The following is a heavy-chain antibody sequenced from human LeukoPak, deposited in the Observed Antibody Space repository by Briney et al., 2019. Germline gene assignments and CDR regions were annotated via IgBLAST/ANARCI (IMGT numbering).Heavy chain of an antibody. CDR1: GFTFSSYA. Sequence: PGGSLRLSCAASGFTFSSYAMSWVRQAPGRGLEWVSAISGSCGSTYYADSVKGRFTISRDNSKNTLYLQMNSLRAEDTAVYYCAKGSNGVVVYWFDPWGQGTLVTVSS. CDR3: AKGSNGVVVYWFDP. CDR2: ISGSCGST. J-gene: IGHJ5*02. D-gene: IGHD2-15*01. V-gene: IGHV3-23*01.